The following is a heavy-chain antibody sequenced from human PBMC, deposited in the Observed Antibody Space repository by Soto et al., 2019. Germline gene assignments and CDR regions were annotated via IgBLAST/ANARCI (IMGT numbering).Heavy chain of an antibody. J-gene: IGHJ6*02. CDR1: GGSISSGAYY. CDR3: ARDGRLVNYYYYGMDV. V-gene: IGHV4-31*03. CDR2: IYYSGST. Sequence: QVQLQESGPGLVKPSQTLSLTCSVSGGSISSGAYYWTWIRQHPGKGLEWIGYIYYSGSTYYNPSLKSRVTISVDTSKNQFSLKLRSVTAADTAVYYCARDGRLVNYYYYGMDVWGQGTTVTVS. D-gene: IGHD6-13*01.